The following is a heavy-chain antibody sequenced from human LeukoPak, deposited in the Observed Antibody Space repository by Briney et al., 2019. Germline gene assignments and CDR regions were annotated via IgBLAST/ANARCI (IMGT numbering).Heavy chain of an antibody. Sequence: SETLSLTCTVSGGFISSSSYYWGWIRQSPGKGLEWIGSIYYSGSTYYNPSLKSRVTISVDMSKNQFSLKVSSVTAADTAVYYCARPRLLYGSGPILVWGQGNLVTVSS. CDR3: ARPRLLYGSGPILV. CDR1: GGFISSSSYY. V-gene: IGHV4-39*01. CDR2: IYYSGST. D-gene: IGHD3-10*01. J-gene: IGHJ4*02.